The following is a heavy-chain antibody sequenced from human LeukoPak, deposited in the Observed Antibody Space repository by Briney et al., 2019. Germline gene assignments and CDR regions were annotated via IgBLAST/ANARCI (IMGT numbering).Heavy chain of an antibody. D-gene: IGHD6-19*01. Sequence: SETLSLTCAVSGGSISSTNWWSWVRQPPGKGLEWIGEIYRSGTTNYKPSLKSRVTISLDKSRNHFSLKLASVTAADSAVCYCARRSPYSTGWSSYFDYWGQGALVTVSS. CDR1: GGSISSTNW. CDR3: ARRSPYSTGWSSYFDY. J-gene: IGHJ4*02. CDR2: IYRSGTT. V-gene: IGHV4-4*02.